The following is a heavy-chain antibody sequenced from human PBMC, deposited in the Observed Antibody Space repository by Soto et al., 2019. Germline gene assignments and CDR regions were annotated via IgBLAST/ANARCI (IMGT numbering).Heavy chain of an antibody. J-gene: IGHJ5*02. Sequence: QVQLQESAPGLVKPSEALSLTCTVSGGPISSYYWSWIRQPPGKGLEWIGYIHYSGSTNHNPSLKSRVTRAVDTSKTQFSLKLSSVTGANTAVNYCAIVAMVRGVMSYAPWCQGTVVTVSS. CDR1: GGPISSYY. D-gene: IGHD3-10*01. CDR3: AIVAMVRGVMSYAP. V-gene: IGHV4-59*01. CDR2: IHYSGST.